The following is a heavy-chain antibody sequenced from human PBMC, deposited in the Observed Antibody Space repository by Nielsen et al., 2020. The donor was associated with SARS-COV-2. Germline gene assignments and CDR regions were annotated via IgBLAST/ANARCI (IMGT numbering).Heavy chain of an antibody. D-gene: IGHD6-13*01. J-gene: IGHJ6*03. CDR1: GGSFSGYY. V-gene: IGHV4-34*01. CDR2: INHSGST. CDR3: ARVLGIAAAGLYYYYMDV. Sequence: ESLKISCAVYGGSFSGYYWSWIRQPPGKGLEWIGEINHSGSTNYNPSLKSRVTISVDTSKNQFSLKLSSVTAADTAVYYCARVLGIAAAGLYYYYMDVWGKGTTVTVSS.